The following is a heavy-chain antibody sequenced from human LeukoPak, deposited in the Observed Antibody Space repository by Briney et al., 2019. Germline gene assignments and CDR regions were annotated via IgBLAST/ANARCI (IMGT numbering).Heavy chain of an antibody. Sequence: SETLSLTCSVSGGSISSSTYFWGWIRQPPGKGLEWIGSIYYSGSTYSNPSLKSRVTISVDTSKSQFSLKLSSVTAADTAVYYCARDGYTYGSFDYWGQGTLVSVSS. CDR1: GGSISSSTYF. V-gene: IGHV4-39*01. D-gene: IGHD5-18*01. J-gene: IGHJ4*02. CDR3: ARDGYTYGSFDY. CDR2: IYYSGST.